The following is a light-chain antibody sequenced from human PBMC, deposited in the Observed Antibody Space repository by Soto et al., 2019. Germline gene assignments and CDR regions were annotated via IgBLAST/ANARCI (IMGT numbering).Light chain of an antibody. J-gene: IGKJ4*01. Sequence: EIVLTQSPATLSLSPGERATLSCRASQSVRGYLAWYQQTPGQAPRLLIYAASNRATGIPARFSGSGSGTDFTFTISSLEPEEFAVYYCQQRSNWPSTFGGGTKVEIK. CDR2: AAS. V-gene: IGKV3-11*01. CDR3: QQRSNWPST. CDR1: QSVRGY.